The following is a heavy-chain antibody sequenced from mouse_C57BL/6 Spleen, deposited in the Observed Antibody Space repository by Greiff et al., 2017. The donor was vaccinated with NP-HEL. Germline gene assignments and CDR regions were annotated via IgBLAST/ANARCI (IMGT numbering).Heavy chain of an antibody. Sequence: VQLQQPGAELVKPGASVTLSCKASGYTFTSYWMHWVKQRPGQGLEWIGMIHPNSGSTNYNEKFKSKATLTVDKSSSTAYMQLSSLTSEDSAVYYCARSEGYYFDDWGQGTTLTVSS. CDR1: GYTFTSYW. V-gene: IGHV1-64*01. CDR3: ARSEGYYFDD. CDR2: IHPNSGST. J-gene: IGHJ2*01.